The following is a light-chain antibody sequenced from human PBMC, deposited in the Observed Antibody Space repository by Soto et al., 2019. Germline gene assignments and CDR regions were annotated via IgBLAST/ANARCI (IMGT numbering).Light chain of an antibody. CDR3: HQSYSTPPEYT. CDR2: AAS. J-gene: IGKJ2*01. Sequence: DIQMTQSPSSLSASVGDRVTITCRAGQNIGTYLHWYQQKPGRAPKLLIYAASNLQSGVPSRFSGGGSGTHFNLTINSRQPEDSATSFCHQSYSTPPEYTFGRGTKLEI. V-gene: IGKV1-39*01. CDR1: QNIGTY.